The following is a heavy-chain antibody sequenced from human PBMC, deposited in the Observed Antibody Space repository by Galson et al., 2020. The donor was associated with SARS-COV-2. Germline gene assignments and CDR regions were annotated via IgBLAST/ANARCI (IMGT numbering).Heavy chain of an antibody. CDR1: GGSVSSGSYY. Sequence: ASETLSLTCTVSGGSVSSGSYYWSWIRQPPGKGLEWIGYIYYSGSTNYNPSLKSRVTISVDTSKNQFSLKLSSVTAADTAVYYCARDPDGSILEYWGQGTLVTVSS. D-gene: IGHD3-10*01. CDR2: IYYSGST. CDR3: ARDPDGSILEY. V-gene: IGHV4-61*01. J-gene: IGHJ4*02.